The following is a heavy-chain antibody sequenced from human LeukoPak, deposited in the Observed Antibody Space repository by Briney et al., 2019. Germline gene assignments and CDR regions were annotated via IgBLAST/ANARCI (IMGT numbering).Heavy chain of an antibody. CDR2: IYPGDSDT. Sequence: GESLKISCKGSGYSFTSYWIGWVRQMPGKGLEGMVIIYPGDSDTRYSPSFQGQVTISADKSISPAYLQWSSLQASDTAMYYCARLPRGRYYYDSSGYYPGAFDIWGQGTMVTVSS. V-gene: IGHV5-51*01. CDR3: ARLPRGRYYYDSSGYYPGAFDI. D-gene: IGHD3-22*01. J-gene: IGHJ3*02. CDR1: GYSFTSYW.